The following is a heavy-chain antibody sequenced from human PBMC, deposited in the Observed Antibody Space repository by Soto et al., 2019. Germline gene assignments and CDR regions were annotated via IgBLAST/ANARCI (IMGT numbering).Heavy chain of an antibody. CDR1: GFTFSSYA. J-gene: IGHJ4*02. CDR2: ISGSGSNS. D-gene: IGHD2-15*01. V-gene: IGHV3-23*01. CDR3: VKEGYWGLES. Sequence: GGSLRLSCAASGFTFSSYAMSWVRQAPGQGLEWVSAISGSGSNSYYADSVKGRFTISRDNTKNTLYLQMDSLRVEDTAVYYCVKEGYWGLESWGQGTLVTVSS.